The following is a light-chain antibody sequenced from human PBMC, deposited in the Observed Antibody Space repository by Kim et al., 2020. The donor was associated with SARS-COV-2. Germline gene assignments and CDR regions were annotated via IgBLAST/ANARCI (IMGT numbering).Light chain of an antibody. CDR2: DAS. V-gene: IGKV3D-20*01. J-gene: IGKJ5*01. Sequence: EIVLTQSPATLSLSPGERVTLSCGASQTVSSNYLGWYQQKPGLAPRLLIYDASIRAAGIPDRFSGSGSGTDFTLTISRLEPEDFAVYYCQLYGHSPPITFGQGTRLEIK. CDR1: QTVSSNY. CDR3: QLYGHSPPIT.